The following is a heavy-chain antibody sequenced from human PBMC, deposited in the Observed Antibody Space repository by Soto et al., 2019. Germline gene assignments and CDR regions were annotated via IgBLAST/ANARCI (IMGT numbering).Heavy chain of an antibody. CDR1: GFTFSSFA. D-gene: IGHD6-13*01. CDR3: AGGFPAGKGSPPDF. V-gene: IGHV3-23*01. Sequence: EMQLLESGGGLVQPGGSLRLSCAASGFTFSSFAMSWVRQAPGKGLDWVSAISGSGGSTYSADSVKGRFTISRDNSKNTLDLEMSSLRAGDTAGFFWAGGFPAGKGSPPDFWGQGSLVTVSS. CDR2: ISGSGGST. J-gene: IGHJ4*02.